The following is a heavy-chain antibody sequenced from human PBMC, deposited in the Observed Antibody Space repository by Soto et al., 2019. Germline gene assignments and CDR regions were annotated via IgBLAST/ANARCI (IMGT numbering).Heavy chain of an antibody. Sequence: SETLSLTCAVYGGSFSGYYWSWIRQPPGKGLEWIGEINHSGSTNYNPSLKSRVTISVDTSKNQFSLQLNSVTPEDTAVYYCARDHYGLNWFEPWGQGTLVTVSS. D-gene: IGHD4-17*01. CDR2: INHSGST. CDR1: GGSFSGYY. CDR3: ARDHYGLNWFEP. J-gene: IGHJ5*02. V-gene: IGHV4-34*01.